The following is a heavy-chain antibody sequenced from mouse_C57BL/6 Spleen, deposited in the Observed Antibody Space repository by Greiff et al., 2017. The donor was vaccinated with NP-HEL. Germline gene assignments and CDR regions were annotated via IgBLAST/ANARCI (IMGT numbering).Heavy chain of an antibody. CDR2: IDPSDSYT. J-gene: IGHJ2*01. V-gene: IGHV1-69*01. CDR1: GYTFTSYW. CDR3: ARSLTVVATGFDY. D-gene: IGHD1-1*01. Sequence: QVQLQQPGAELVMPGASVKLSCKASGYTFTSYWMHWVKQRPGQGLEWIGEIDPSDSYTNYNQKFKGKSTLTVDKSSSTAYMQLSSLTSEDSAVYYCARSLTVVATGFDYWGQGTTLTVSS.